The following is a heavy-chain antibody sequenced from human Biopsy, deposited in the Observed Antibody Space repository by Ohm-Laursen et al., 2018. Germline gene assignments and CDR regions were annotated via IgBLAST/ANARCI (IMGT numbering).Heavy chain of an antibody. V-gene: IGHV4-59*01. CDR3: ARDSRGGHLNTTLITGKNLDS. D-gene: IGHD3-16*01. Sequence: SQPLSLTWAVSRDSISNYYWTWIRQSPGKGLEWIGYIYYTGSTNYNPSVKSRVTISVDTSKNQFSLKLNSVTAADTAVYFCARDSRGGHLNTTLITGKNLDSWGQGILVTVSS. J-gene: IGHJ4*02. CDR1: RDSISNYY. CDR2: IYYTGST.